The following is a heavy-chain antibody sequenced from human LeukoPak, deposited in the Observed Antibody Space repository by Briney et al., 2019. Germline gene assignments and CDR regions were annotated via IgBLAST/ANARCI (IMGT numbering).Heavy chain of an antibody. Sequence: ASVKVCCKASGYTFTGYYIHWVRQAPGQRLEWMGWINPNSGGTNYAQKFQGRVTMTRDTSISTAYMELSRLRSDDTAVYYCAIIPLVPAAIQWFDPWGQGTLVTVSS. D-gene: IGHD2-2*02. CDR1: GYTFTGYY. V-gene: IGHV1-2*02. CDR3: AIIPLVPAAIQWFDP. J-gene: IGHJ5*02. CDR2: INPNSGGT.